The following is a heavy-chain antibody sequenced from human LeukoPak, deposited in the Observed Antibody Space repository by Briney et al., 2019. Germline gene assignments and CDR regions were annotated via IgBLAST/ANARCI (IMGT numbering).Heavy chain of an antibody. J-gene: IGHJ4*02. CDR1: GYTFTTYV. Sequence: ASVKVSCKPSGYTFTTYVINWVRQAPGPGLEWMGCINTNTGKPTYAPGFTGRFVFSLDTSVSTTYLQISSLKAEDTAVYYCARDISVTGFDYWGQGTLVTVSS. D-gene: IGHD2-21*02. CDR2: INTNTGKP. CDR3: ARDISVTGFDY. V-gene: IGHV7-4-1*02.